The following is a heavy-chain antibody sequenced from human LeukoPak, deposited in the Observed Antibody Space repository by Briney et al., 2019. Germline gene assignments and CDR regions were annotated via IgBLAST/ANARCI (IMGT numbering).Heavy chain of an antibody. CDR2: INHSGST. Sequence: PSETLSLTCTVSGGSISSGGYYWSWIRQPPGKGLEWIGEINHSGSTNYNPSLKSRVTISVDTSKNQFSLKLSSVTAADTAVYYCAGGAFKLAYWGQGTLVTVSS. CDR1: GGSISSGGYY. D-gene: IGHD4/OR15-4a*01. CDR3: AGGAFKLAY. V-gene: IGHV4-39*01. J-gene: IGHJ4*02.